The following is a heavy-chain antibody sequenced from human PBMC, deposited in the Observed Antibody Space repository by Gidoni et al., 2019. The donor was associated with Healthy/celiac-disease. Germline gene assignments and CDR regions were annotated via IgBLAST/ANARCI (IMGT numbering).Heavy chain of an antibody. D-gene: IGHD3-10*01. CDR3: ARYQLYGSDYFDY. V-gene: IGHV1-69*02. CDR1: GGTFSSYT. CDR2: IIPSLGIA. J-gene: IGHJ4*02. Sequence: QVQLVQSGAEVKKPGSSVKVSCKASGGTFSSYTISWVRQAPGQGLEWMGRIIPSLGIANYAQKFQGRVTITADKSTSTAYMELSSLRSEDTAVYYCARYQLYGSDYFDYWGQGTLVTVSS.